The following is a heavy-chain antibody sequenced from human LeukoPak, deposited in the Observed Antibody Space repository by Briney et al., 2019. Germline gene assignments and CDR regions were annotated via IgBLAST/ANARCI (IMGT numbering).Heavy chain of an antibody. CDR1: GFTFSSYW. D-gene: IGHD6-13*01. CDR3: AKGRSSWSAFDY. V-gene: IGHV3-30*02. Sequence: PGGSLRLSCAASGFTFSSYWMSWVRQAPGKGLEWVTFIRYDGSNKYYADSVKGRFTISRDNSKNTLYLQMNSLRAEDTAVYYCAKGRSSWSAFDYWGQGTLVTVSS. CDR2: IRYDGSNK. J-gene: IGHJ4*02.